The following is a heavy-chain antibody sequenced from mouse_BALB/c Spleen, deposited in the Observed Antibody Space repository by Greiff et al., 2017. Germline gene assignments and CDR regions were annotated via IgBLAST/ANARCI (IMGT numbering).Heavy chain of an antibody. Sequence: QVQLQQSGPELVKPGASVRISCKASGYTFTSYYIHWVKQRPGQGLEWIGWIYPGNVNTKYNEKFKGKATLTADKSSSTAYMQLSSLTSEDSAVYFCARGGYPWYFDVWGAGTTVTVSS. CDR1: GYTFTSYY. CDR2: IYPGNVNT. V-gene: IGHV1S56*01. CDR3: ARGGYPWYFDV. J-gene: IGHJ1*01. D-gene: IGHD2-2*01.